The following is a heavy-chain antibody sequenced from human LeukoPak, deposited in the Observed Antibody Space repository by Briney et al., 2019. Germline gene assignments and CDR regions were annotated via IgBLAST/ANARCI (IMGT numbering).Heavy chain of an antibody. Sequence: PGRSLRLSCAASRFTFSTYTMNWVRQAPGKGLEWVSSISSNSAYLYYADSLRGRFTISRDNAKNSLYLQMNSLRAEDTAVYYCAREGLRMAASNLDAFDIWGQGTMVTVSS. CDR1: RFTFSTYT. V-gene: IGHV3-21*01. CDR2: ISSNSAYL. CDR3: AREGLRMAASNLDAFDI. D-gene: IGHD5-24*01. J-gene: IGHJ3*02.